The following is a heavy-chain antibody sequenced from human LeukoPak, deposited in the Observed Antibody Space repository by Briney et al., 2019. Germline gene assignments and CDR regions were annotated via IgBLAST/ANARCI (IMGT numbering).Heavy chain of an antibody. CDR1: GFSFSNYG. Sequence: GGSLRLSCAASGFSFSNYGMHWVRQAPGKGLEWVAFIRYDGSNKYYADSVKGRFTISRDNSKNTLYLQMNSLRAEDTAVYYCAKVGAAAGYYYYYYYMDVWGKGTTVTISS. CDR2: IRYDGSNK. D-gene: IGHD6-13*01. CDR3: AKVGAAAGYYYYYYYMDV. J-gene: IGHJ6*03. V-gene: IGHV3-30*02.